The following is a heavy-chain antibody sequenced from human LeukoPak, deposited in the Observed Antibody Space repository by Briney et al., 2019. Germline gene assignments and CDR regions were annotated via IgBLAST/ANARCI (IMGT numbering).Heavy chain of an antibody. D-gene: IGHD3-22*01. Sequence: GGSLRLSCAASGSTFSTYWMHWVRQAPGKGLVWVSRIKSDGGTNYADSVKGRFTISRDNAKKTVSLQMNSLGPEDTGVYYCARAPSEIGGYYPEYFRHWGQGTLVTVSS. V-gene: IGHV3-74*01. J-gene: IGHJ1*01. CDR3: ARAPSEIGGYYPEYFRH. CDR2: IKSDGGT. CDR1: GSTFSTYW.